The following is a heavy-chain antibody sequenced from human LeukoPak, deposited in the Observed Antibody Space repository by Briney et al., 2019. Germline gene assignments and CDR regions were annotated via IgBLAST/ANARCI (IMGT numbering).Heavy chain of an antibody. CDR3: ARSIPRRYQLLAFRVWFDP. J-gene: IGHJ5*02. CDR2: INHSGST. Sequence: PSETLSLTCAVYGGSFSGYYWSWIRQPPGKGLEWIGEINHSGSTNYNPSLKSRVTISVDTSKNQFSLKLSSVTAADTAVYYCARSIPRRYQLLAFRVWFDPRGQGTLVTVSS. CDR1: GGSFSGYY. V-gene: IGHV4-34*01. D-gene: IGHD2-2*01.